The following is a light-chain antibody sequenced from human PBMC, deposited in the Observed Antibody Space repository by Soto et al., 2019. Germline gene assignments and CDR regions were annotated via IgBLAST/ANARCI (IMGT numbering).Light chain of an antibody. CDR3: CSYGGSYTWV. V-gene: IGLV2-11*01. CDR1: SSDVGASNY. CDR2: DVN. J-gene: IGLJ3*02. Sequence: QSALTQPRSVSGSPGQSVTISCTGTSSDVGASNYVSWYQQHPGKAPKVIIYDVNKGPPGVADRFSGSKSGNTASLTISGLQAEDEADYYCCSYGGSYTWVFGGGTQLTVL.